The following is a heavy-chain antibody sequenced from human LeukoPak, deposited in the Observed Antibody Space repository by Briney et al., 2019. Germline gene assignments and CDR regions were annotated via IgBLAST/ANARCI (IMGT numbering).Heavy chain of an antibody. Sequence: SETLSLTCTVSGYTISSGYYWGWIRQPPGKGLEWIGSIYHSGSTYYNLSLKSRVTISVDTSKNQFSLKLSSVTAADTAVYYCARGRSYFDYWGQGTLVTVSS. J-gene: IGHJ4*02. CDR2: IYHSGST. CDR1: GYTISSGYY. V-gene: IGHV4-38-2*02. CDR3: ARGRSYFDY.